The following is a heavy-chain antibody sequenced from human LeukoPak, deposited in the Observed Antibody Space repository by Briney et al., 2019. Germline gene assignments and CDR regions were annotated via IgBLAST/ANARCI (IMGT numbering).Heavy chain of an antibody. CDR3: ATLGNGRTFDD. D-gene: IGHD1-26*01. V-gene: IGHV4-39*07. CDR2: IYYSGRT. Sequence: PSETLSLTCTVSGGSISSSNYYWGCVRQPPGTGLEWIGSIYYSGRTFYNPSLKSRVTISVDTSKNQFSLMLSSVTAADTAVYYCATLGNGRTFDDWGQGTLVTVSS. CDR1: GGSISSSNYY. J-gene: IGHJ4*02.